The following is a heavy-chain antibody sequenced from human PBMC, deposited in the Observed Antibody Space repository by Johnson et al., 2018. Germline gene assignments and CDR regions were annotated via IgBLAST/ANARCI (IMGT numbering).Heavy chain of an antibody. CDR3: ARGATYYVSSGDLGFQH. D-gene: IGHD3-22*01. CDR2: IIPTFGTA. V-gene: IGHV1-69*01. CDR1: GGTFSSYA. Sequence: QVQLVQSGAEVKKPGASVNVSCKASGGTFSSYAISWVRQAPGQGLEWMGGIIPTFGTANYAQKFQGCVTITADESTSTAYMELSSLSSEDTAVYYCARGATYYVSSGDLGFQHWGQGTLVTVS. J-gene: IGHJ1*01.